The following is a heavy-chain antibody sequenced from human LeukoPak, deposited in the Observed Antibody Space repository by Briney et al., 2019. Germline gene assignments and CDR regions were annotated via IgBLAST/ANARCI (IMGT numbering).Heavy chain of an antibody. V-gene: IGHV3-9*01. CDR3: ARDQEGASRDSRLGYYGMDV. CDR2: ISWNSGSI. D-gene: IGHD1-26*01. Sequence: GRSLRLSCAASGFTFDDYAMHWVRQAPGKGLEWVSGISWNSGSIGYADSVKGRFTISRDNAKNSLYLQMNSLRSEDTAVYYCARDQEGASRDSRLGYYGMDVWGQGTTVTVSS. J-gene: IGHJ6*02. CDR1: GFTFDDYA.